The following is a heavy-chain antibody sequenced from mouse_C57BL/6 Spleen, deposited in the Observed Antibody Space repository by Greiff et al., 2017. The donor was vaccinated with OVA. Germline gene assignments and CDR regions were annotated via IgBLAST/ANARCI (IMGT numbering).Heavy chain of an antibody. D-gene: IGHD3-2*02. J-gene: IGHJ4*01. CDR2: IDPSDSYT. Sequence: VQLQQPGAELVKPGASVKLSCKASGYTFTSYWMQWVKQRPGQGLEWIGEIDPSDSYTNYNQKFKGKATLTVDTSSSTAYMQLSSLTSEDSAVYYCARRGTAQATYAMDYWGQGTSVTVSS. CDR1: GYTFTSYW. CDR3: ARRGTAQATYAMDY. V-gene: IGHV1-50*01.